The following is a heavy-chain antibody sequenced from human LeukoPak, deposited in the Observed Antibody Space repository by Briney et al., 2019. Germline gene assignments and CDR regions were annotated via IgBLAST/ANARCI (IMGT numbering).Heavy chain of an antibody. Sequence: GGSLRLSCEASGLSLSNYPMHWVRQAPGKGLEWITLITYDGAFDGGKTYYADSVKGRFTISRDNSKNTLYLQMNSLRAEDTAIYYCAKYDYGGNPNEYYFDYWGQGTLVTVSS. V-gene: IGHV3-30*07. CDR1: GLSLSNYP. J-gene: IGHJ4*02. CDR2: ITYDGAFDGGKT. CDR3: AKYDYGGNPNEYYFDY. D-gene: IGHD4-23*01.